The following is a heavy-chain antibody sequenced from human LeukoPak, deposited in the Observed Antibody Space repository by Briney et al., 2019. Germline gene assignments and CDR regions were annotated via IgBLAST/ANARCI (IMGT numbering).Heavy chain of an antibody. CDR3: ARGLEVGYGDYFDY. CDR2: TSSIGSTR. Sequence: GGSLTLSCAASGFTFSSYEMNWVRQPPGHGLEWVSYTSSIGSTRYYADAVKGRFTISRDNAKNSLYLQMNSLRAGDTAVYYCARGLEVGYGDYFDYWGQGTLVTVSS. J-gene: IGHJ4*02. V-gene: IGHV3-48*03. D-gene: IGHD4-17*01. CDR1: GFTFSSYE.